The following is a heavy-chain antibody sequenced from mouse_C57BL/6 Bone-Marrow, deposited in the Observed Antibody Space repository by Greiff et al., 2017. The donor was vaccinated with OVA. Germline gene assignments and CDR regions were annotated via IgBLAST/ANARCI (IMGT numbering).Heavy chain of an antibody. CDR3: TRRRDGYYVLFDY. CDR2: IDPETGGT. J-gene: IGHJ2*01. V-gene: IGHV1-15*01. D-gene: IGHD2-3*01. Sequence: VQVVESGAELVRPGASVTLSCKASGYTFTDYEMHWVKQTPVHGLEWIGAIDPETGGTAYNQKFKGKAILTADKSSSTAYMELRSLTSEDSAVYYCTRRRDGYYVLFDYWGQGTTLTVSS. CDR1: GYTFTDYE.